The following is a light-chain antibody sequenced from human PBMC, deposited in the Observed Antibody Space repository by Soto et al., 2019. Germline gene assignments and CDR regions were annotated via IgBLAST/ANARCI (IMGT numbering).Light chain of an antibody. V-gene: IGKV1-39*01. J-gene: IGKJ2*01. Sequence: DLQMTQSPSSLSASVGDRVTITCRAGQSTSIYVNWYQQKPGKAPKLLIYAASSLQSGVPSRFSGSESGTDFTLTISSLQPEDFADYYCQQSYITPYTFGQGTKLEIK. CDR3: QQSYITPYT. CDR2: AAS. CDR1: QSTSIY.